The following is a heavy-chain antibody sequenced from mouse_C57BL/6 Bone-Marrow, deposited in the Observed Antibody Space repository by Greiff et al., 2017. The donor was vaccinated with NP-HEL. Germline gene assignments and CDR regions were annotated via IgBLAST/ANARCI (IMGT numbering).Heavy chain of an antibody. Sequence: EVKLVESGGGLVQPGESLKLSCESNEYEFPSHDMSWVRKTPEKRLELVAAINSDGGSTYYPDTMERRFIISRDNTKKTLYLQMSILRSEDTALYYCARHGNYYGSSLYWYFDVWGTGTTVTVSS. J-gene: IGHJ1*03. V-gene: IGHV5-2*01. D-gene: IGHD1-1*01. CDR3: ARHGNYYGSSLYWYFDV. CDR2: INSDGGST. CDR1: EYEFPSHD.